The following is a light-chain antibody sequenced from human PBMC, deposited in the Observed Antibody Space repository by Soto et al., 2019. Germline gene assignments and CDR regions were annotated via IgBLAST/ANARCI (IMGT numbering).Light chain of an antibody. CDR2: AAS. CDR1: QDIRID. Sequence: DIQMTQSPSSLSASVGDRVTITCRASQDIRIDLGWFQQKPGKAPKRLIYAASSLQRGVPSRFSGSGSGTEFTLTISSLQPEDFATYYCLQHNNYPPTFGQGTKVEI. CDR3: LQHNNYPPT. J-gene: IGKJ1*01. V-gene: IGKV1-17*01.